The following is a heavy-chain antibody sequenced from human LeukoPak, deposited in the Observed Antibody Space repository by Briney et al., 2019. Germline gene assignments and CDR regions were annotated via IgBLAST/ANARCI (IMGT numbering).Heavy chain of an antibody. D-gene: IGHD3-22*01. J-gene: IGHJ5*02. CDR2: IRIYNGNT. Sequence: EASVKVSCKASGYTFTSYGLSWVRQAPGQGPEWMGWIRIYNGNTKFAQSFRGRVTLTRDTTTSTAYMELRNLKSDDTAVYFCARDPPLYDSTGWWFDPWGQGTLVTVSS. CDR1: GYTFTSYG. V-gene: IGHV1-18*01. CDR3: ARDPPLYDSTGWWFDP.